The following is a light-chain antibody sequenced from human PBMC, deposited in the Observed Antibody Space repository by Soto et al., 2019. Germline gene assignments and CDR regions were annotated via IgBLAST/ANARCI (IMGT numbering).Light chain of an antibody. V-gene: IGKV3-20*01. Sequence: EIVLTQSPGTLSLSPGERATLSCRASHSVVNNYLAWFQQKPGQAPRLLISGASNRAAGIPGRFSGSASGTDFTLTISRLEPEDFAVYYCQQSSFSPLTFGGGTRVEIK. CDR1: HSVVNNY. CDR2: GAS. CDR3: QQSSFSPLT. J-gene: IGKJ4*01.